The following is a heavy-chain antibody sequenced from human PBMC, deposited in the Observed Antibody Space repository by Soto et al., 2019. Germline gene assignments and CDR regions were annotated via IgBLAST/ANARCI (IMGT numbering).Heavy chain of an antibody. D-gene: IGHD6-13*01. V-gene: IGHV3-33*01. CDR2: IWYDGSNR. CDR1: GFTFSTYG. CDR3: ARGVYAGYSSSWYAPGYGMDV. Sequence: GGSLRLSCAASGFTFSTYGMHWVRQAPGKGLEWVAIIWYDGSNRYYADSVKGRFTISRDNSKNTLYLQMNSLRAEDTAVYYCARGVYAGYSSSWYAPGYGMDVWGQGTTVTV. J-gene: IGHJ6*02.